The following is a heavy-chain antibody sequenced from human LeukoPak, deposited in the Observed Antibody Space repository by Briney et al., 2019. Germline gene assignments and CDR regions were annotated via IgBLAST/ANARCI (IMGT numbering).Heavy chain of an antibody. CDR2: IKQDGSDK. V-gene: IGHV3-7*03. CDR1: GFTFSDYW. Sequence: GGSLRLSCAASGFTFSDYWMTWVRQAPGKGLEWVAKIKQDGSDKYYVDSVKGRFTISRDNAKNSVLLQMNSLKTEDTAVYYCARGPSAVGRTNGWFDPWGQGTLVTVSS. CDR3: ARGPSAVGRTNGWFDP. J-gene: IGHJ5*02. D-gene: IGHD2-8*01.